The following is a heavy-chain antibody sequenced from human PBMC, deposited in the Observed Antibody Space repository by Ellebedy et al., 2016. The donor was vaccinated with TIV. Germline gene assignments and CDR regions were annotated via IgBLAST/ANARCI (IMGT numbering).Heavy chain of an antibody. CDR1: GFTFSSYW. J-gene: IGHJ4*02. CDR3: ARAGRVTPLDY. Sequence: GESLKISCAASGFTFSSYWMHWVRQAPGKGLVWVSRINSDGSSTSYADSVKGRFTISRDNAKNTLYLQMNSLRAEDTAVYYCARAGRVTPLDYWGQGTLVTVSS. D-gene: IGHD3-10*01. V-gene: IGHV3-74*01. CDR2: INSDGSST.